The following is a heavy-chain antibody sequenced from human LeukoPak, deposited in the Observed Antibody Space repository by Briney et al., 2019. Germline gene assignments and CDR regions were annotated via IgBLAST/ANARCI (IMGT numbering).Heavy chain of an antibody. CDR2: ISYIGST. J-gene: IGHJ3*02. D-gene: IGHD4-17*01. Sequence: SETLSLTCAVSDDSFSSHYWTWIRQPPGKGLEWIGYISYIGSTNYNPSLKSRVTISIDTSKNQFSLKLSSVTAADTAVYYCATDLVTVTKGFEIWGQGTMVSVSS. CDR3: ATDLVTVTKGFEI. CDR1: DDSFSSHY. V-gene: IGHV4-59*11.